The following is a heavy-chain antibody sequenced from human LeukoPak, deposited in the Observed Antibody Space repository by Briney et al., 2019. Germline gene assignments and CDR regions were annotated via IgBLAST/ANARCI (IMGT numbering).Heavy chain of an antibody. Sequence: ASVKVSCKASGYTFTGYYMHWVRQAPGQGLEWMGWINPNSGGTNYAQKFQGRVTMTRDTSISTAYMELSRLRSDDTAVYYCARDGSGSPCGHFDHWGQGTLVTVSS. CDR3: ARDGSGSPCGHFDH. CDR2: INPNSGGT. V-gene: IGHV1-2*02. J-gene: IGHJ4*02. D-gene: IGHD3-10*01. CDR1: GYTFTGYY.